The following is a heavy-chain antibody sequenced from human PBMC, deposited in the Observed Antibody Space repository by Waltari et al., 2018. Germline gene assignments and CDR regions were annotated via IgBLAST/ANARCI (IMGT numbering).Heavy chain of an antibody. V-gene: IGHV1-69*08. Sequence: QVQLVQSGAEVKKPGSSVKVSCKASGGTFSSYAISWVRQAPGQGLEWMGRIIPIFGTANYAQKFQGRVTITADKSTSTAYMELSSLRSEDTAVYYCARDRGWLHPMGSQYNWFDPWGQGTLVTVSS. J-gene: IGHJ5*02. D-gene: IGHD5-12*01. CDR1: GGTFSSYA. CDR2: IIPIFGTA. CDR3: ARDRGWLHPMGSQYNWFDP.